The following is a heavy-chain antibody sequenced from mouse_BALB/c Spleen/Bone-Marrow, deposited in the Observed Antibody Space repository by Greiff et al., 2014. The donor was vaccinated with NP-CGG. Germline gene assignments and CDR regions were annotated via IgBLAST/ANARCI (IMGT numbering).Heavy chain of an antibody. V-gene: IGHV5-6*02. CDR2: INNGSSYT. Sequence: DVKLVESGGDLVKPGGSLKLSCAASGFTFSSYGMSWVRQTPDKRLEWVATINNGSSYTFYPDSVKGRFTISRDNAKNTLYLQMSSLKSEDTAMYYCARRRDGPYAMDYWGQGTPVTVSS. D-gene: IGHD2-3*01. CDR3: ARRRDGPYAMDY. J-gene: IGHJ4*01. CDR1: GFTFSSYG.